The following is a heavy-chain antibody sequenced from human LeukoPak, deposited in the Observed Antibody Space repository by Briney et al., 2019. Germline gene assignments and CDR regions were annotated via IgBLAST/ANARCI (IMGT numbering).Heavy chain of an antibody. CDR3: ARDRRYDFWSGYRLPEILFDY. V-gene: IGHV3-48*01. CDR1: GFTFSSYS. CDR2: ISSSSSTI. D-gene: IGHD3-3*01. Sequence: PGGSLRLSCAASGFTFSSYSMNWVRQAPGKGLEWVSYISSSSSTIYYADSVKGRFTISRDNAKNSLYLQMNSLRAEDTAVYYCARDRRYDFWSGYRLPEILFDYWGQGTLVTVSS. J-gene: IGHJ4*02.